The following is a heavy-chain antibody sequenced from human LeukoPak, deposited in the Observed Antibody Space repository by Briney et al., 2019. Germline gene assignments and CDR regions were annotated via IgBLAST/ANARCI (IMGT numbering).Heavy chain of an antibody. J-gene: IGHJ3*02. D-gene: IGHD3-10*01. CDR1: GFTFDDYA. Sequence: GGSLRLSCAASGFTFDDYAMHWVRQAPGKGLEWVSGISWNSGSIGYADSVKGRFTISRDNSKNTLYLQMNSLRAEDTAVYYCARAPLYGSGSYFAYAEGAFDIWGQGTIVTVSS. CDR2: ISWNSGSI. CDR3: ARAPLYGSGSYFAYAEGAFDI. V-gene: IGHV3-9*01.